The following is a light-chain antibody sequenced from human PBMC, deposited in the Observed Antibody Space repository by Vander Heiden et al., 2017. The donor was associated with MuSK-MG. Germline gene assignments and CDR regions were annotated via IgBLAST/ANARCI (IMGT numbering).Light chain of an antibody. CDR3: SSYTSSSTLE. V-gene: IGLV2-14*01. CDR1: SSDVGGYNY. CDR2: DVS. J-gene: IGLJ2*01. Sequence: QSALTQPASVSGSPGQSITISCTGTSSDVGGYNYVSWYQQHPGKAPKLMIYDVSNRPSGVSNRCSGSKSGNTDSLTISGLQAEDEADYYCSSYTSSSTLEFGGGTKLTVL.